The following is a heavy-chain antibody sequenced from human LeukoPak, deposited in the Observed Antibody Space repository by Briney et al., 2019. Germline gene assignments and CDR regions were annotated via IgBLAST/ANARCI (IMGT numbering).Heavy chain of an antibody. CDR3: TRSLSIAVAATSVDN. CDR1: GYTFTSYG. CDR2: ISTYNGNT. D-gene: IGHD6-19*01. J-gene: IGHJ4*02. V-gene: IGHV1-18*01. Sequence: ASVKVSCKASGYTFTSYGISWVRQAPGQGLERMGWISTYNGNTNYAQNLQGRVTMTTDTSTSTAYMELRSLRSDDTAVYYCTRSLSIAVAATSVDNWGQGTLVTVSS.